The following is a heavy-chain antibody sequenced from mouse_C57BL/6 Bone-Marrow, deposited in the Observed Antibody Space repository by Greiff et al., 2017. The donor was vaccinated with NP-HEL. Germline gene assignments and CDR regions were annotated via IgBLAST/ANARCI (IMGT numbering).Heavy chain of an antibody. D-gene: IGHD1-1*01. CDR2: IDPSDSYT. J-gene: IGHJ3*01. V-gene: IGHV1-69*01. CDR1: GYTFTSYW. Sequence: QLQQPGAELVMPGASVKLSCKASGYTFTSYWMHWVKQRPGQGLEWIGEIDPSDSYTNYNQKFKGKSTLTVDKSSSTAYMQLSSLTSEDSAVYYCAREGAFYYGSSWFAYWGQGTLVTVSA. CDR3: AREGAFYYGSSWFAY.